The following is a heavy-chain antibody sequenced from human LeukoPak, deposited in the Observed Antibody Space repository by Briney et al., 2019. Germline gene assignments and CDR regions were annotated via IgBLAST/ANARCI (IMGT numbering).Heavy chain of an antibody. CDR2: ISSSSTYI. CDR3: ARDRVVSGRFGEVAS. D-gene: IGHD3-10*01. V-gene: IGHV3-21*01. J-gene: IGHJ5*01. Sequence: PGGSLRLSCAASGFTLSSYSMTWVRQAPGKGLEWVSFISSSSTYIYYADSVKGRFTISRDDAKNSLYLQMSSLRADDTAVYYCARDRVVSGRFGEVASWGQGTLVTVSS. CDR1: GFTLSSYS.